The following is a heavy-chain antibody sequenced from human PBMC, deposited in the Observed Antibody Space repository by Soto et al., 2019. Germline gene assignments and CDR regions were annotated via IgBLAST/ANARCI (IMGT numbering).Heavy chain of an antibody. CDR3: ARKVASSDDAFDI. Sequence: GASVKVSCKASGGTFSSYTISWVRQAPGQGLEWLGGIIPMFGTLYYAQKFQGRLTIAADSSTSTAYMELSTLRSDDTAVYYCARKVASSDDAFDIWG. V-gene: IGHV1-69*06. D-gene: IGHD6-6*01. CDR2: IIPMFGTL. J-gene: IGHJ3*02. CDR1: GGTFSSYT.